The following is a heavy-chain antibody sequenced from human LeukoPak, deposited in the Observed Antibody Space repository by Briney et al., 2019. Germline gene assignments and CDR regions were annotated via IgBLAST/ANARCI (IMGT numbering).Heavy chain of an antibody. CDR1: GFIFSNYW. V-gene: IGHV3-7*01. Sequence: GGSLGLSCAASGFIFSNYWMSWVRQAPGKGLEWVANIKQDGSEKYYVDTVKGRFTISRDNAKNSLYLQMNSLRAEDTAVYYCARDDYSGNSVENAFDIWGQGTLLTVSS. D-gene: IGHD4-23*01. CDR2: IKQDGSEK. CDR3: ARDDYSGNSVENAFDI. J-gene: IGHJ3*02.